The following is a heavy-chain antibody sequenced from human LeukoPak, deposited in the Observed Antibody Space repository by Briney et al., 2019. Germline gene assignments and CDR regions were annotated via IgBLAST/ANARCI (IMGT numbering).Heavy chain of an antibody. CDR3: ARVSSGWYEDYYYGMDV. Sequence: GASVKVSCKASGGTFSSYAISWVRQAPGQGLEWMGGIIPIFGTANYAQKFQGRVTITADESTSTAYMELSSLRSEDTAVYYCARVSSGWYEDYYYGMDVWGQGTTVTVSS. J-gene: IGHJ6*02. D-gene: IGHD6-19*01. CDR1: GGTFSSYA. V-gene: IGHV1-69*01. CDR2: IIPIFGTA.